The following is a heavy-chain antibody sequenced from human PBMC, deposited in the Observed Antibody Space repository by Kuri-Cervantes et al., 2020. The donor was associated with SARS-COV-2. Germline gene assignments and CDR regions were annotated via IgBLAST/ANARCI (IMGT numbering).Heavy chain of an antibody. Sequence: SVKVSCKASGGTFSSDGINWVRQAPGQGLEWMGGVIPILATTNYAQKFQGRVTITADKSTSIAYMELSNLQSEDTAVYYFARDQIPVSPTDYQYGLDVWGQGTTVTVSS. D-gene: IGHD5/OR15-5a*01. CDR1: GGTFSSDG. V-gene: IGHV1-69*10. CDR3: ARDQIPVSPTDYQYGLDV. J-gene: IGHJ6*02. CDR2: VIPILATT.